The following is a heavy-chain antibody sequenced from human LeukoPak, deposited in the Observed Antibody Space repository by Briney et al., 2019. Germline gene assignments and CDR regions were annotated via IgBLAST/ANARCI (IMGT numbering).Heavy chain of an antibody. V-gene: IGHV3-49*04. J-gene: IGHJ4*02. CDR1: GFTFGDYL. CDR2: IRSKAYGGTT. D-gene: IGHD2-2*02. Sequence: QPGRSLRLSCTASGFTFGDYLMSWVRQAPGKGLEWVGFIRSKAYGGTTEYAASVKGRFTISRDDSKNIAYLQMNSLKTEDTAVYYCTRDRYCSITSCYTWGENYFDYWGQGTLVTVSS. CDR3: TRDRYCSITSCYTWGENYFDY.